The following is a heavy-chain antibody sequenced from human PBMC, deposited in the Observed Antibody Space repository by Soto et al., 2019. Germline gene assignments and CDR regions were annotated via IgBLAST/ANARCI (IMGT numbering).Heavy chain of an antibody. CDR1: GGSISSGGYY. V-gene: IGHV4-31*03. CDR3: ARVGTNYDFWSGYSPNYMDV. J-gene: IGHJ6*03. Sequence: PSETLSLTCTVSGGSISSGGYYWSWIRQHPGKGLEWIGYIYYSGSTYYNPSLKSRVTISVDTSKNQFSLKLSSVTAADTAVYYCARVGTNYDFWSGYSPNYMDVWGKGTTVTVSS. D-gene: IGHD3-3*01. CDR2: IYYSGST.